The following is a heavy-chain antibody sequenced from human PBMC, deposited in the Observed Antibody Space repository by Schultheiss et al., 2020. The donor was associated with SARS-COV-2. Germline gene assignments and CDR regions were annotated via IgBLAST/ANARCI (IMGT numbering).Heavy chain of an antibody. D-gene: IGHD2-15*01. CDR2: INHSGST. CDR1: GGSFRGYY. V-gene: IGHV4-34*01. CDR3: ARKYCSGDTCPDDY. Sequence: SQTLSLTCAVYGGSFRGYYWSWIRQPPGKGLEWIGEINHSGSTNYNPSLKSRVTISVDTSKNQFSLKLSSVTAADTAVYYCARKYCSGDTCPDDYWGQGTLVTVSS. J-gene: IGHJ4*02.